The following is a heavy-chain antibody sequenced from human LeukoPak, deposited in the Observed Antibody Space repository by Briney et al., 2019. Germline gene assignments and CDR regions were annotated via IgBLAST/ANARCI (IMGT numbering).Heavy chain of an antibody. CDR2: ISYDGSNK. Sequence: GRSLRLSCAASGFTFSSYGMHWVRQAPGKGLEWVAVISYDGSNKYYADSVKGRFTISRDNSKNTLYLQMNSLRAEDTAVYYCEVWGYPGFDYWGQGTLVTVSP. D-gene: IGHD7-27*01. J-gene: IGHJ4*02. CDR3: EVWGYPGFDY. CDR1: GFTFSSYG. V-gene: IGHV3-30*03.